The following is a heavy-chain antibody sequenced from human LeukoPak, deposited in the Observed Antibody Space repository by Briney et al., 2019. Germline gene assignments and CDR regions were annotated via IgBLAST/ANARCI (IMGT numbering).Heavy chain of an antibody. Sequence: PSETLSLTCTVSGGSISSYYWSWIRQPAGKGLEWIGRIYTSGSTNYNPSLKSRVTISVDTSKNQFSLKLSSVTAADTAVYYCARDMNYYDSSGYYYWFDPWGQGTLVTVSS. V-gene: IGHV4-4*07. D-gene: IGHD3-22*01. J-gene: IGHJ5*02. CDR1: GGSISSYY. CDR3: ARDMNYYDSSGYYYWFDP. CDR2: IYTSGST.